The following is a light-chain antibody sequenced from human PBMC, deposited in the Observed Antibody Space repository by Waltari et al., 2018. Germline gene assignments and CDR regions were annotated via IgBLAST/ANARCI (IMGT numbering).Light chain of an antibody. CDR2: DAS. V-gene: IGKV3-20*01. CDR1: QSVSRT. J-gene: IGKJ1*01. CDR3: QKYGTLPAT. Sequence: EIVLMLSPVTLSLAPGERATLSCRASQSVSRTLAWYQQKPGQAPRLLIYDASSSATGIPDRCSGSGSGTDFSLTISRLEPEDFAVYYCQKYGTLPATFGQGTKVEIK.